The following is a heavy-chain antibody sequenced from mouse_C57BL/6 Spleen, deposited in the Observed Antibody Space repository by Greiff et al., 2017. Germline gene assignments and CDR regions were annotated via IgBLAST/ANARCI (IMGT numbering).Heavy chain of an antibody. D-gene: IGHD1-1*01. CDR3: AREGITTVVDWYFDV. V-gene: IGHV3-6*01. J-gene: IGHJ1*03. Sequence: EVKLVESGPGLVKPSQSLSLTCSVTGYSIPSGYYWNWIRQFPGNKLEWMGYISYDGSNNYNPSLKNRISITRDTSKNQFFLKLNSVTTEDTATYYWAREGITTVVDWYFDVWGTGTTVTVSS. CDR1: GYSIPSGYY. CDR2: ISYDGSN.